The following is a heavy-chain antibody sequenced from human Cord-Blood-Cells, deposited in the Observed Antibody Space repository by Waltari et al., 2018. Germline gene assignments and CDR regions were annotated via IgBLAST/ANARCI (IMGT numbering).Heavy chain of an antibody. J-gene: IGHJ2*01. V-gene: IGHV1-2*02. CDR1: GYPFTSDY. CDR2: INPNSGGT. Sequence: QVPLVPAGAEVKKTGASAKVSCKASGYPFTSDYVPWVRQAPGQGLEWMGWINPNSGGTNYAQKFQGRVTMTRDTSISTAYMELSRLRSDDTAVYYCARDRELGIWYFDLWGRGTLVTVSS. D-gene: IGHD7-27*01. CDR3: ARDRELGIWYFDL.